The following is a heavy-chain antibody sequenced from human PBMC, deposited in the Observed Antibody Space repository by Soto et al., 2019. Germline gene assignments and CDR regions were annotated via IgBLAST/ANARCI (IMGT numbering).Heavy chain of an antibody. CDR1: GYTFTSYD. CDR2: MNPNSGNT. CDR3: ARSHSTTPVAVAGPDYYFGL. Sequence: ASVKVSCKASGYTFTSYDINWVRQATGQGLEWMGWMNPNSGNTGYAQKFQGRVTMTRNTSISTAYMELTTLTAEDTAVYYCARSHSTTPVAVAGPDYYFGLWGRGTLVTVSS. V-gene: IGHV1-8*01. D-gene: IGHD6-19*01. J-gene: IGHJ4*02.